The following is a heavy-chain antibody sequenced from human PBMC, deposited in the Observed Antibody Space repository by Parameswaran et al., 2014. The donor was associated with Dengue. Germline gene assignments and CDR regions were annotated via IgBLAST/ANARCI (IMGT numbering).Heavy chain of an antibody. CDR3: ARGGGTYVRIDP. V-gene: IGHV3-23*01. Sequence: VRQAPGKGLEWVSTIGGTGDSTYHADSVKGRFTISRDNSKNTLFLQMNSLRAEDTALYYCARGGGTYVRIDPWGQGTLVTVSS. D-gene: IGHD3-10*01. J-gene: IGHJ5*02. CDR2: IGGTGDST.